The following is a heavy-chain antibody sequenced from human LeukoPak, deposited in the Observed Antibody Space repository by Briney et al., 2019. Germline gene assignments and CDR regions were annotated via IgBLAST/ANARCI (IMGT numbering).Heavy chain of an antibody. CDR2: ISGSGSST. J-gene: IGHJ5*02. CDR3: AKFSQGYDSSGYYYWFDP. D-gene: IGHD3-22*01. Sequence: PGGSLRLSCAAFGFTFSSYAMSWVRQAPGKGLEWVSAISGSGSSTYYADPVKGRFTISRDNSKNTLYLQMNSLRAEDTAVYYCAKFSQGYDSSGYYYWFDPWGQGTLVTVSS. V-gene: IGHV3-23*01. CDR1: GFTFSSYA.